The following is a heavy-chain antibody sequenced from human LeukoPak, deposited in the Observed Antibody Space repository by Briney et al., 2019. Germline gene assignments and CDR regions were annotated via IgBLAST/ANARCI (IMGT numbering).Heavy chain of an antibody. CDR2: MYTSGST. Sequence: SETLSLTCGVSGGSISGYYWSWIRQPARKGLEWIGRMYTSGSTNYNPSLKSRVTMSVDTSKNQFSLKLSSVTAADTAVYYCARNRGSTVITDQYYYYYMDVWGKGTTVTVSS. CDR1: GGSISGYY. D-gene: IGHD4-11*01. CDR3: ARNRGSTVITDQYYYYYMDV. J-gene: IGHJ6*03. V-gene: IGHV4-4*07.